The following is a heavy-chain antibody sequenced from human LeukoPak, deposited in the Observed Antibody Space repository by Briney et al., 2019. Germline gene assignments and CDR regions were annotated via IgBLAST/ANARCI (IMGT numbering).Heavy chain of an antibody. J-gene: IGHJ6*02. D-gene: IGHD5-18*01. CDR2: IIPIFGTA. V-gene: IGHV1-69*13. Sequence: ASVKVSCKASGGTFSSYAISWVRRAPGQGLEWMGGIIPIFGTANYAQKFQGRVTITADESTSTAYMELSSLRSEDTAVYYCARGARGYVPYYYYGMDVWGQGTTVTVSS. CDR1: GGTFSSYA. CDR3: ARGARGYVPYYYYGMDV.